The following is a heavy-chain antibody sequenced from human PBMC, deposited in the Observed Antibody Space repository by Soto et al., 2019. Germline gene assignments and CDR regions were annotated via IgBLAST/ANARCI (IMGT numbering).Heavy chain of an antibody. D-gene: IGHD5-18*01. J-gene: IGHJ4*02. CDR2: TRNKANSYTT. CDR1: GFTFSDHY. V-gene: IGHV3-72*01. CDR3: AREGTYSDGHTPFDY. Sequence: EVQLVESGGGLVQPGGSLRLSCAASGFTFSDHYMDWVRQAPGKGLEWVGRTRNKANSYTTEYAASVKGRFTISRDDSKNSLYLQMNSLKAEDTTVYYCAREGTYSDGHTPFDYWGQGTLVTVSS.